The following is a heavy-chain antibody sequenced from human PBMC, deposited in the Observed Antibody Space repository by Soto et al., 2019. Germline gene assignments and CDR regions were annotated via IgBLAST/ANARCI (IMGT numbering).Heavy chain of an antibody. V-gene: IGHV1-46*01. J-gene: IGHJ4*02. D-gene: IGHD3-10*01. CDR2: INPSGGST. CDR1: GYTFTSYY. CDR3: ARLNYYGSGSQAFDY. Sequence: ASVKVSCKASGYTFTSYYMHWVRQAPGQGLEWMGIINPSGGSTSYAQKFQGRVTMTRDTSTSTVYMELSSLGSEDTAVYYCARLNYYGSGSQAFDYWGQGTLVTVSS.